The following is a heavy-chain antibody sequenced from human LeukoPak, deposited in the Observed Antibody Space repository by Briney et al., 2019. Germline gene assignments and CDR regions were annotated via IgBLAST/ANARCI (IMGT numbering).Heavy chain of an antibody. J-gene: IGHJ4*02. CDR1: GFTFGSYA. V-gene: IGHV3-30*04. Sequence: PGGSLRLSCAASGFTFGSYAMHWVRQAPGKGLEWVAVISYDGSNKYYADSVKGRFTISRDNSKNTLYLQMNSLRAEDTAVYYCAREPIAVAGPFDYWGQGTLVTVSS. CDR3: AREPIAVAGPFDY. CDR2: ISYDGSNK. D-gene: IGHD6-19*01.